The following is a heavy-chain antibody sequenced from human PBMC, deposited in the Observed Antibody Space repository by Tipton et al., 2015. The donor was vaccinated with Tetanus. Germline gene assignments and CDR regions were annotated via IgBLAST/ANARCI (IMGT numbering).Heavy chain of an antibody. Sequence: TLSLTCTVSGGSVNSGGYYWSWIRQPPGKELEWIGYIYYSGGTNYNPSLKSRVTISVDTSKNQFSLRLNSVSAADTAVYYCARGAIFGVLTYRAFDIWGQGTMVTVSS. CDR2: IYYSGGT. J-gene: IGHJ3*02. CDR1: GGSVNSGGYY. D-gene: IGHD3-3*01. V-gene: IGHV4-61*08. CDR3: ARGAIFGVLTYRAFDI.